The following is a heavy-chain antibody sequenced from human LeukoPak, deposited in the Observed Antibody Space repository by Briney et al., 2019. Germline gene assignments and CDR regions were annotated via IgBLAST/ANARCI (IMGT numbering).Heavy chain of an antibody. J-gene: IGHJ4*02. CDR2: INSDGRST. CDR3: ARHWAEYDY. CDR1: GFTFFTYG. V-gene: IGHV3-23*03. D-gene: IGHD7-27*01. Sequence: GGSLRLSCAASGFTFFTYGMHWVRQAPGKGLEWVSRINSDGRSTHYAASVKGRFIISRDNSKDTVYLHMNSLRAEDSAVYYCARHWAEYDYWGQGTLVSVSS.